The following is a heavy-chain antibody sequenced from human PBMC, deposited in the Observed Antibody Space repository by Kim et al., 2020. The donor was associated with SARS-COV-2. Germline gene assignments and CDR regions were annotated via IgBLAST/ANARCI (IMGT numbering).Heavy chain of an antibody. CDR2: ISYEGSNK. J-gene: IGHJ6*02. CDR1: GFTFSSYA. V-gene: IGHV3-30*04. CDR3: ARGTGGSYYYGMDV. Sequence: GGSLRLSCAASGFTFSSYAMHWVRQAPGKGLEWVAVISYEGSNKYYADSVKGRFTISRDNSKNTLYLQMNSLRAEDTAVYYCARGTGGSYYYGMDVWGQGTTVTVSS. D-gene: IGHD2-8*02.